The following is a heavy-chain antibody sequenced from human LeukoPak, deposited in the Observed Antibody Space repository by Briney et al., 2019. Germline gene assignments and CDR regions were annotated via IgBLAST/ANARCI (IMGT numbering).Heavy chain of an antibody. J-gene: IGHJ6*03. Sequence: GGSLRLSCGASGFTFSSYAMSWVRQAPGKGLEWVSAISGSGGSTYYADSVKGRFTISRDNSKNTLYLQMNSLRAEDTAVYYCARGYCSSTSCYTNYYYYYMDVWG. CDR3: ARGYCSSTSCYTNYYYYYMDV. CDR2: ISGSGGST. V-gene: IGHV3-23*01. D-gene: IGHD2-2*02. CDR1: GFTFSSYA.